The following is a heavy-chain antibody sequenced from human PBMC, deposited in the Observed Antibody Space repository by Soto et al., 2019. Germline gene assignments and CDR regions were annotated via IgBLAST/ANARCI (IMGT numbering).Heavy chain of an antibody. CDR1: GGSISSGDYY. D-gene: IGHD3-22*01. CDR2: IYYSGST. V-gene: IGHV4-30-4*01. J-gene: IGHJ3*02. Sequence: QVQLQESGPGLVKPSQTLSLTCTVSGGSISSGDYYWSWIRQPPGKGLEWIGYIYYSGSTYYNPSLNGRVTISVDTSKNQFSLKLSSVTAADTAVYYCASVYYYDSSGEDAFDIWGQGTMVTVSS. CDR3: ASVYYYDSSGEDAFDI.